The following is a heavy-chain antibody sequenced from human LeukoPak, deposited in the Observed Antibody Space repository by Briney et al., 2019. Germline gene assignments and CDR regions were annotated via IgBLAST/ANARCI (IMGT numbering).Heavy chain of an antibody. J-gene: IGHJ4*02. Sequence: GGSLRLSCAASGFTFSSYGMHWVRQAPGKGLEWVAVISYDGSNKYYADSVKGRFTISRDNSKNTLYLQMNSLRAEDTAVYYCARSDYSSGYFDYWGQGTLVTVSS. D-gene: IGHD1-26*01. CDR3: ARSDYSSGYFDY. CDR1: GFTFSSYG. CDR2: ISYDGSNK. V-gene: IGHV3-30*03.